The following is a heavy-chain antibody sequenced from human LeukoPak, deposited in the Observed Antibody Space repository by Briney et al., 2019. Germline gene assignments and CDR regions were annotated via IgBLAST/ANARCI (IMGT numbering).Heavy chain of an antibody. CDR2: VHISGSI. V-gene: IGHV4-4*07. CDR1: ADSISSYY. CDR3: ARGVPISSAWYYFDS. J-gene: IGHJ4*02. Sequence: SETLSLTCTVSADSISSYYWSWIRQPAGKRLEWIGRVHISGSINYNPSLKSRVTMSLDTSKNQFSLKLTSVTAADTAVYYCARGVPISSAWYYFDSWGQGTLVTVSS. D-gene: IGHD6-19*01.